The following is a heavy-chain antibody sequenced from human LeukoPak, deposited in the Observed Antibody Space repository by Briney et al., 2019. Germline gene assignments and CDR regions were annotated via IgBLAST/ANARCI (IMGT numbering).Heavy chain of an antibody. D-gene: IGHD3-22*01. CDR3: ARVPLNYYDSSGPSIIHWYFVL. CDR2: IYSGGST. V-gene: IGHV3-66*02. CDR1: GFTVSSNY. Sequence: PGGSLRLSCAASGFTVSSNYMSWVRQAPGKGLEWVSVIYSGGSTYYADSVKGRFTISRDNSKNTLYLQMNSLRAEDTAVYYCARVPLNYYDSSGPSIIHWYFVLWGRGTLVTVSS. J-gene: IGHJ2*01.